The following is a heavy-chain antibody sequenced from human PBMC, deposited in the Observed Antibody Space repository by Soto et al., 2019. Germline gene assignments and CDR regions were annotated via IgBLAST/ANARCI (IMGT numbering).Heavy chain of an antibody. V-gene: IGHV3-33*01. J-gene: IGHJ6*02. CDR2: IWYDGSNK. Sequence: GGSLRLSCAASGFTFSSYGMHWVRQAPGKGLEWVAVIWYDGSNKYYADSVKGRFTISRDNSKNTLYLQMNSLRAEDTAVYYCARPDVGGSGYYYESYYYYGMDVWGQGTTVTVSS. CDR3: ARPDVGGSGYYYESYYYYGMDV. CDR1: GFTFSSYG. D-gene: IGHD3-22*01.